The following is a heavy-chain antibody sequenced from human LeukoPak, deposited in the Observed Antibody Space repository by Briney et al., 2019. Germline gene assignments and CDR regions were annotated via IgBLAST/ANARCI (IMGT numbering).Heavy chain of an antibody. V-gene: IGHV1-69*04. Sequence: VASVKVSCKASGYTFTSYDINWVRQAPGQGLEWMGRIIPILGIANYAQKFQGRVTITADKSTSTAYMELSSLRSEDTAVYYCARGVEVDYGMDVWGQGTTVTVSS. J-gene: IGHJ6*02. CDR2: IIPILGIA. D-gene: IGHD2-21*01. CDR1: GYTFTSYD. CDR3: ARGVEVDYGMDV.